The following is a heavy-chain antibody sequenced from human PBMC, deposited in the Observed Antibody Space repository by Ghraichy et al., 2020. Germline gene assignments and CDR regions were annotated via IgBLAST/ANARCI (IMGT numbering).Heavy chain of an antibody. V-gene: IGHV4-34*01. J-gene: IGHJ5*02. CDR2: INHSGST. CDR1: GGSFSGYY. CDR3: ARGSAVVVVPAARFDP. Sequence: SETLSLTCAVYGGSFSGYYWSWIRQPPGKGLEWIGEINHSGSTNYNPSLKSRVTISVDTSKNQFSLKLSSVTTADTAVYYCARGSAVVVVPAARFDPWGQGTLVTVSS. D-gene: IGHD2-2*01.